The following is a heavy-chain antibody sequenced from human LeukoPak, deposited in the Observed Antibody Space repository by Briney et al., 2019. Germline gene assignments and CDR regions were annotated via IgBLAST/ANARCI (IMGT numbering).Heavy chain of an antibody. CDR1: GFTFSSYW. CDR2: INSDGGST. Sequence: PGGSLRLSCGASGFTFSSYWMHWLRQAPGKGLVWVSRINSDGGSTSYADSVKGRFTISRDNAKNTLYLQMNSLRAEDTAVYYCTSGRGVSFDYWGQGTLVTVSS. D-gene: IGHD4-23*01. J-gene: IGHJ4*02. V-gene: IGHV3-74*01. CDR3: TSGRGVSFDY.